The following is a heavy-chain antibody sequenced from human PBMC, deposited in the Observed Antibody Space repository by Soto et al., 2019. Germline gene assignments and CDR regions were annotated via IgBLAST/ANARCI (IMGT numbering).Heavy chain of an antibody. Sequence: QVQLVESGGGVVQPGRSRRLSCAASGFTFSSHDMHWVRQAPGKGLEWVALIWYDGNNKYYADSVKGRFTISRDNSKNTLYLQMNSLRVEDTAVYYCARVVPGSLQTDYWGQGTLVTVSS. CDR2: IWYDGNNK. D-gene: IGHD2-15*01. V-gene: IGHV3-33*01. CDR1: GFTFSSHD. J-gene: IGHJ4*02. CDR3: ARVVPGSLQTDY.